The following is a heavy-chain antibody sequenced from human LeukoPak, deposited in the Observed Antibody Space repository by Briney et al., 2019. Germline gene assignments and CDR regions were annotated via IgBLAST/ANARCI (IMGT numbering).Heavy chain of an antibody. V-gene: IGHV3-23*01. Sequence: PGGSLRLSCAASGFTFSSYAMSWVRQAPGKGLEWVSAISGSGGSTYYADSVKGRFTISRDNSKNTLYLQMNSLRAEDTAVYYCAKQLGYCSDGSCYFLYWGQGTLVTVSS. CDR2: ISGSGGST. J-gene: IGHJ4*02. D-gene: IGHD2-15*01. CDR1: GFTFSSYA. CDR3: AKQLGYCSDGSCYFLY.